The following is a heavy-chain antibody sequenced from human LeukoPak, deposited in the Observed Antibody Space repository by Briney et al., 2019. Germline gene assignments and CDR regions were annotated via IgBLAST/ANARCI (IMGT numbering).Heavy chain of an antibody. Sequence: GGSLRLSCAASGFTFTSYSMNWVRQAPGKGLEWVSTISGGGGSTYYADSVKGRLTISRDNSKNTLYLQVNSLRAEDTAVYYCAKGGKWDVTPFDYWGQGTLVTVSS. J-gene: IGHJ4*02. CDR1: GFTFTSYS. CDR3: AKGGKWDVTPFDY. D-gene: IGHD1-26*01. CDR2: ISGGGGST. V-gene: IGHV3-23*01.